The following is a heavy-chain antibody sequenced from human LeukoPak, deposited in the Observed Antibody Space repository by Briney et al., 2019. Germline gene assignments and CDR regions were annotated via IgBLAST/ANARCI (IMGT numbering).Heavy chain of an antibody. Sequence: GGSLRLSCAASGFTFSGYAMSWVRQAPGRGLEWVSIISGTGGSTYYADSAKGRFTISRDNSKNTLYLQMNSLRAEDTAVYYCAKVTGDSTNPIVPDYWGQGTLVTVSS. J-gene: IGHJ4*02. CDR1: GFTFSGYA. V-gene: IGHV3-23*01. D-gene: IGHD7-27*01. CDR2: ISGTGGST. CDR3: AKVTGDSTNPIVPDY.